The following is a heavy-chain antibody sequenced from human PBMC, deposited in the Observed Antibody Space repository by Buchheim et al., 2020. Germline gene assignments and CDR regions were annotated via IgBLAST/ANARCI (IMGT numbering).Heavy chain of an antibody. CDR3: AKDRSTMIVVWHFQH. V-gene: IGHV3-30*18. J-gene: IGHJ1*01. Sequence: QVQLVESGGGVVQPGRSLRLSCAASGFTFSSYGMHWVRQAPGKGLEWVAVISYDGSNKYYADSVKGRFTISRDNSKNTLYLQMNSLRAEDTAVYYCAKDRSTMIVVWHFQHWGQGTL. CDR1: GFTFSSYG. D-gene: IGHD3-22*01. CDR2: ISYDGSNK.